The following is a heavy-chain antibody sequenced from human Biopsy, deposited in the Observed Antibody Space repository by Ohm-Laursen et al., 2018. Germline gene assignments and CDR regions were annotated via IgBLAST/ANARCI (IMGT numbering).Heavy chain of an antibody. J-gene: IGHJ3*01. Sequence: SVKVSCKASGVTFDTYAFGWVRQAPGQGLEWMGGRIPYFNTIYYARNFQDRAVITADRSARTTDMQLSGLGPDDTAVYYCVGGQRDPPIGVTVPGDAFDLWGPGTMVTVSP. CDR1: GVTFDTYA. V-gene: IGHV1-69*13. CDR3: VGGQRDPPIGVTVPGDAFDL. D-gene: IGHD2/OR15-2a*01. CDR2: RIPYFNTI.